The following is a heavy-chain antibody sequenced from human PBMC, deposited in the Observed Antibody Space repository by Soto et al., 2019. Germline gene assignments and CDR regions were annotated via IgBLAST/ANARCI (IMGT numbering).Heavy chain of an antibody. Sequence: GVSLRLSCAASGFTFSSCAMSWVRQAPGKGLEWVSGISGSGGGTYYADSVKGRFTISRDNSKNTLYLQMNSLRAEETAVYYCAKDRSRSYGSGYPLGYFDYWGKGTLVTVSS. CDR3: AKDRSRSYGSGYPLGYFDY. J-gene: IGHJ4*02. D-gene: IGHD3-22*01. CDR1: GFTFSSCA. CDR2: ISGSGGGT. V-gene: IGHV3-23*01.